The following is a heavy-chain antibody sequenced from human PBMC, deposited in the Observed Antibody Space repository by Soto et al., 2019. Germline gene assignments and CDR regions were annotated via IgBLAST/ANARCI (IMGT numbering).Heavy chain of an antibody. J-gene: IGHJ4*02. V-gene: IGHV3-30*04. Sequence: GGSLRLSCVASGFTFSSYAMHWVRQAPGKGLELVAIISYDGRNKFYADSVKGRFTISRDNSKNTLYLQMSSLKSEDTAVYYCARDRYSAAVATYLDYWGQGALVTVSS. D-gene: IGHD2-2*01. CDR3: ARDRYSAAVATYLDY. CDR2: ISYDGRNK. CDR1: GFTFSSYA.